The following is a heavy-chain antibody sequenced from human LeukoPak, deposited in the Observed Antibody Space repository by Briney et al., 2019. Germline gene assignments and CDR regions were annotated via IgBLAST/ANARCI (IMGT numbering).Heavy chain of an antibody. CDR3: ARDAYSDSSGYYYGGFDY. CDR1: GYTFTSYG. V-gene: IGHV1-18*01. Sequence: AASVKVSCKASGYTFTSYGISWVRQAPGQGLEWMGWISAYNGNTNYAQKLQGRVTMTTDTSTSTAYMELRSLRSDDTAVYYCARDAYSDSSGYYYGGFDYWGQGTLVTVSS. D-gene: IGHD3-22*01. CDR2: ISAYNGNT. J-gene: IGHJ4*02.